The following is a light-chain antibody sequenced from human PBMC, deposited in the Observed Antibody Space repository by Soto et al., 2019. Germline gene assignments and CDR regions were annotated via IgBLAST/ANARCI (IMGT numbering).Light chain of an antibody. CDR1: QGINNF. CDR3: QHLSTYPLT. Sequence: DIQLTQSPPFLSASVGDRVTISCRASQGINNFLAWYQQKPGKAPNLLISAASILRAGVPSRFSGSGSRTEFTLTISSLQPEDFATYYCQHLSTYPLTFGGGTKV. CDR2: AAS. J-gene: IGKJ4*01. V-gene: IGKV1-9*01.